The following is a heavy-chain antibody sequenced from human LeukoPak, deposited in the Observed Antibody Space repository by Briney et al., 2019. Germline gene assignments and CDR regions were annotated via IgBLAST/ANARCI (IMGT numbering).Heavy chain of an antibody. CDR2: LNHSGST. CDR3: ARDIVVVPAAIKAYNWFDP. D-gene: IGHD2-2*02. CDR1: GGSFSGYY. J-gene: IGHJ5*02. Sequence: SETLSLTCAVYGGSFSGYYWSWIRQPPGKGLEWIGELNHSGSTNYNPSLKSRVTISVDTSKNQFSLKLSSVTAADTAVYYCARDIVVVPAAIKAYNWFDPWGQGTLVTVSS. V-gene: IGHV4-34*01.